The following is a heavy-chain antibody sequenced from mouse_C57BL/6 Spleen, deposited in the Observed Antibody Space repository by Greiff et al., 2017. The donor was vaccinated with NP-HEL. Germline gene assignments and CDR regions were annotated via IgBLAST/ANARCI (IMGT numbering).Heavy chain of an antibody. CDR1: GYAFSSSW. CDR3: ARGITTVVGGNFDV. CDR2: IYPGDGDT. Sequence: VQLQQSGPELVKPGASVKISCKASGYAFSSSWMNWVKQRPGKGLEWIGRIYPGDGDTNYNGKFKGKATLTADKSSSTAYMQLSSLTSEDSAVYFCARGITTVVGGNFDVWGTGTTVTVSS. D-gene: IGHD1-1*01. J-gene: IGHJ1*03. V-gene: IGHV1-82*01.